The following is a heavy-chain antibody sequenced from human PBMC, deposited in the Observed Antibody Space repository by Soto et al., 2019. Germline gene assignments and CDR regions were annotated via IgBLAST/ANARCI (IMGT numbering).Heavy chain of an antibody. CDR3: AVKEGVGATYFFDY. Sequence: EVQLLESGGGLVQPGGSLRLSCAASGFTFSSYAMSWVRQAPGKGLEWVSAISGGRGSTHYADSVKGRFTISRDTSKNNLDKKMKSLQADDTGVYDCAVKEGVGATYFFDYWGQGALVTVSS. CDR2: ISGGRGST. D-gene: IGHD1-26*01. V-gene: IGHV3-23*01. CDR1: GFTFSSYA. J-gene: IGHJ4*02.